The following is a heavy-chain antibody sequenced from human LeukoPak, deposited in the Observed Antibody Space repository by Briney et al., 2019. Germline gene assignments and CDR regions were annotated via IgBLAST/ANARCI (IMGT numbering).Heavy chain of an antibody. CDR3: SKQWEYSYGFSDS. J-gene: IGHJ4*02. D-gene: IGHD5-18*01. Sequence: PGGSLRLSCAASGFTFRTYGMHWVRQTPGKGLEWVAVISYDGSNKYYADSVMGRFTISRDNSKNTLYLQMNSLRAEDTAVYYCSKQWEYSYGFSDSCGQGTLVTVSS. V-gene: IGHV3-30*18. CDR2: ISYDGSNK. CDR1: GFTFRTYG.